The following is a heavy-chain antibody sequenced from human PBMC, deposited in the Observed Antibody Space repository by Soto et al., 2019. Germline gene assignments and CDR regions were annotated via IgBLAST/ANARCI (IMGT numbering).Heavy chain of an antibody. CDR3: ARDRAAGHYYYYMDV. D-gene: IGHD6-13*01. Sequence: AGGALRLSCAASGFTFDDYAMHWVRQAPGKGLEWVSGISWNSGSIGYADSVKGRFTISRENAKTSLYLQMNSLRAEDTAVYYCARDRAAGHYYYYMDVWGKGTTVTVSS. CDR2: ISWNSGSI. CDR1: GFTFDDYA. V-gene: IGHV3-9*01. J-gene: IGHJ6*03.